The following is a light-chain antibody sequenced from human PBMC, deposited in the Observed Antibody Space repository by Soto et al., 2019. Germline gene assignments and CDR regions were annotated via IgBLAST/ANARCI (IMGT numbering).Light chain of an antibody. CDR3: NSYTSTTPYV. J-gene: IGLJ1*01. CDR2: EVS. V-gene: IGLV2-14*01. CDR1: ISDVGGYRY. Sequence: SALCPHPSVSGSPGQSIPISCTGTISDVGGYRYVSWFQHHPGKAPKLIIYEVSNRPSGISDRFSGSKSGNTASLTISGLQAEGEADYYCNSYTSTTPYVFGTGTTVTV.